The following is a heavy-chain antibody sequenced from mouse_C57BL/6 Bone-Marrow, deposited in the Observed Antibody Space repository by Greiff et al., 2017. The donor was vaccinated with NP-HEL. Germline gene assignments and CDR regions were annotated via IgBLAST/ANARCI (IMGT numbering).Heavy chain of an antibody. Sequence: EVKLVESGGGLVQPGGSMKLSCAASGFTFSDAWMDWVRQSPEKGLEWVAEIRNKANNHATYYAESVKGRFTISRDDSKSSVYLQMNSLRAEDTGIYYCTGYGSSYYAMDYWGQGTSVTVSS. J-gene: IGHJ4*01. V-gene: IGHV6-6*01. D-gene: IGHD1-1*01. CDR3: TGYGSSYYAMDY. CDR1: GFTFSDAW. CDR2: IRNKANNHAT.